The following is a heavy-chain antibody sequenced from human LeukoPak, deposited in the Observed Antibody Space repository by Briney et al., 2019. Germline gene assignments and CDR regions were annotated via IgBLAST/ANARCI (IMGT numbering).Heavy chain of an antibody. CDR2: ISAYNGNT. Sequence: ASVKVSCEASGYTFTSYGISWVRQAPGQGLEWMGWISAYNGNTNYAQKLQGRVTMTTDTSTSTAYMELRSLRSDDTAVYYCASALYHRDHFDYWGQGTLVTVSS. CDR1: GYTFTSYG. J-gene: IGHJ4*02. V-gene: IGHV1-18*01. CDR3: ASALYHRDHFDY. D-gene: IGHD3-16*02.